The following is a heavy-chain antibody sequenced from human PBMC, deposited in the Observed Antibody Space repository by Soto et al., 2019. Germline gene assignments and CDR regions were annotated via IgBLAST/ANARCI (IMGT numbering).Heavy chain of an antibody. V-gene: IGHV4-34*01. CDR1: GGSFSGYY. CDR3: ARYLGPTVVTPYWYFDL. J-gene: IGHJ2*01. Sequence: SETLSLTCAVYGGSFSGYYWTWIRQPPGTGLEWIGEINHSGSTNYNPSLKSRVTISIDTSKNQFSLKLTSVTAADTAVYYCARYLGPTVVTPYWYFDLWGRGTLVTVSS. CDR2: INHSGST. D-gene: IGHD4-17*01.